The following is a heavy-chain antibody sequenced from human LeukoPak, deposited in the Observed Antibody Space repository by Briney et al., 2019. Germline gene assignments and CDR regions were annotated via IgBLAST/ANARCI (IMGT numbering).Heavy chain of an antibody. CDR1: GGSFSGYY. D-gene: IGHD4-11*01. CDR2: INHSGSA. Sequence: SETLSLTCAVSGGSFSGYYWTWIRQPPGKGLEWIGEINHSGSANYNPSLMSRVTISLDTSKNHFTLNLSSVTAADTAVYYCARGQGTVTTHWGQGTLVTVSS. V-gene: IGHV4-34*01. CDR3: ARGQGTVTTH. J-gene: IGHJ4*02.